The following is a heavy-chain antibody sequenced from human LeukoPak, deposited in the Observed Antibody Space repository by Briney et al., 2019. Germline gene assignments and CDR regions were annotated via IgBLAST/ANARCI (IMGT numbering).Heavy chain of an antibody. CDR1: GFTVSSNY. Sequence: HPGGSLRLSCAASGFTVSSNYMSWVRQAPGKGLEWVSTINGGGVNTHYADSVGGRFTISRDNSKNTLFLQMNSLRDEDTAVYYCAKDLYSNYGPADYWGQGNLVTVSS. CDR3: AKDLYSNYGPADY. D-gene: IGHD4-11*01. CDR2: INGGGVNT. V-gene: IGHV3-23*01. J-gene: IGHJ4*02.